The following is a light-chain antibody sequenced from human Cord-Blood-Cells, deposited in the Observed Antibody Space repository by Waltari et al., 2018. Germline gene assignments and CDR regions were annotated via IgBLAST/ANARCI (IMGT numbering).Light chain of an antibody. CDR1: SSDVGSYNL. V-gene: IGLV2-23*02. J-gene: IGLJ2*01. CDR2: EVS. CDR3: CSYAGSSTVV. Sequence: QSALTQPASVSGSPGQSITISCTGTSSDVGSYNLVSWYQQHPGKDPKLMIYEVSKRPSVVSNRFAGSKSCNTASLTSSGLQAEDEADYDCCSYAGSSTVVFGGVTKLTVL.